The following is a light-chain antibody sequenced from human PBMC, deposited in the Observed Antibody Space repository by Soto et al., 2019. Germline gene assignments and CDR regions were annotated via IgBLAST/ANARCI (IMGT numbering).Light chain of an antibody. CDR2: DDN. Sequence: QSVLTQPPSASGTPGQRVTISCSGSSSNIGSNYVYWYQQLPGTAPKLLVFDDNQRPSGVPDRFSDSKSGTSASLAISGLRSEDEADYYCAAWDNSLSGRVFGGGPKLTVL. CDR1: SSNIGSNY. V-gene: IGLV1-47*02. J-gene: IGLJ3*02. CDR3: AAWDNSLSGRV.